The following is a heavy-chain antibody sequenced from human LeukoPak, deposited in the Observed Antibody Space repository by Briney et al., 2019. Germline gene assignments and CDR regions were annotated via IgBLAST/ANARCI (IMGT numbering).Heavy chain of an antibody. CDR2: FDPEDGET. Sequence: ASVKVSCKVSGYTLTELSMHWVRQAPGKGLEWMGGFDPEDGETIYAQKFQGRVTMTEDTSTDTAYMELSSLRSEDTAVYYCATTPPRAAGIPCRWFDPWGQGTQVTVSS. J-gene: IGHJ5*02. V-gene: IGHV1-24*01. CDR1: GYTLTELS. D-gene: IGHD6-13*01. CDR3: ATTPPRAAGIPCRWFDP.